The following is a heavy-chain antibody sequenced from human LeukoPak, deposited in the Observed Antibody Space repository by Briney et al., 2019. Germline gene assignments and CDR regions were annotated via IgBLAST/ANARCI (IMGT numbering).Heavy chain of an antibody. J-gene: IGHJ4*02. CDR1: GFTFSSYS. CDR3: AKASTRDTGYYFDS. V-gene: IGHV3-23*01. Sequence: GGSLGLSCAASGFTFSSYSMNWGRPAPGEGPEWVSRIRYNIEKTHYADAVQGRFTISRDNSKNTLYLQMNSLRAEDTARYYCAKASTRDTGYYFDSWGQGTLVSVSS. CDR2: IRYNIEKT. D-gene: IGHD3-9*01.